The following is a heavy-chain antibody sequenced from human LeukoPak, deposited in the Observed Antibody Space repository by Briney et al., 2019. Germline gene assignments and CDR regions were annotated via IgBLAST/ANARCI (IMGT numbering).Heavy chain of an antibody. J-gene: IGHJ6*03. CDR2: FDPEDGET. V-gene: IGHV1-24*01. CDR3: ATDLTVTTHNYYYYMDV. CDR1: GYTLTELS. D-gene: IGHD4-11*01. Sequence: ASVKVSCKVSGYTLTELSMHWVRQAPGKGLEWMGGFDPEDGETIYAQKFQGRVTMTEDTSTDTAYMELSSLRSEDTAVYYCATDLTVTTHNYYYYMDVWGKGTTVTVSS.